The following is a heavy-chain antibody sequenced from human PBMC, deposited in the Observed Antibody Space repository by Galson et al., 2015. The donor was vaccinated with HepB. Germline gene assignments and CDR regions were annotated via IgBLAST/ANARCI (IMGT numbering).Heavy chain of an antibody. CDR3: STGQPRRRPSYYYDSSGYSY. D-gene: IGHD3-22*01. CDR1: GYTLTELS. Sequence: SVKVSCKVSGYTLTELSMHWVRQAPGKGLEWMGGFDPGDGETIYAQKFQGRVTMTEDTSTDTAYMELSSLRSEDTAVYYWSTGQPRRRPSYYYDSSGYSYWGQGTLVTVSS. J-gene: IGHJ4*02. CDR2: FDPGDGET. V-gene: IGHV1-24*01.